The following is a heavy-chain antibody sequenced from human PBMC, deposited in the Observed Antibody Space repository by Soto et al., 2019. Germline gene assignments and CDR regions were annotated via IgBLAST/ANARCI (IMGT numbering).Heavy chain of an antibody. CDR1: GDSISTVDYL. J-gene: IGHJ5*01. CDR3: ARGRYCLTGRCFPNWFDS. Sequence: SETLSLTCSVSGDSISTVDYLWAWIRQPPGQALEYIGYIYKSTTTYYNPSFESRVAISLDTSKSQFSLNVTSVTAADTAVYFCARGRYCLTGRCFPNWFDSWGQGTLVTVSS. CDR2: IYKSTTT. D-gene: IGHD2-15*01. V-gene: IGHV4-30-4*01.